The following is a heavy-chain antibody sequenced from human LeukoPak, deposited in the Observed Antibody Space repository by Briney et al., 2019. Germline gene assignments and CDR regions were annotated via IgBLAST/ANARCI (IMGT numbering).Heavy chain of an antibody. CDR1: GGTLSSYA. Sequence: SVKVSCKASGGTLSSYAISWVRQAPGQGLEWMGGIIPIFGTANYAQKFQGRVTITTDESTSTAYMELSSLRSEDTAVYYCAHGSYGPGSFDYWGQGTLVTVSS. J-gene: IGHJ4*02. D-gene: IGHD5-18*01. V-gene: IGHV1-69*05. CDR3: AHGSYGPGSFDY. CDR2: IIPIFGTA.